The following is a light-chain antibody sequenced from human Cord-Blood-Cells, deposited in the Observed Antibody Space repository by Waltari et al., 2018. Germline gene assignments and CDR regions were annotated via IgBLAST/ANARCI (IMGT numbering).Light chain of an antibody. Sequence: QFAVTQHSPLSGSPGQSTTIPGTATRSDVFGYTLVSWYQQHPGKAPKLMIYDVSNRPSGVSNRFSGSKSGNTASLTISGLQAEDEADYYCSSYTSSSTLVFGGGTKLTGL. J-gene: IGLJ2*01. CDR2: DVS. CDR3: SSYTSSSTLV. CDR1: RSDVFGYTL. V-gene: IGLV2-14*01.